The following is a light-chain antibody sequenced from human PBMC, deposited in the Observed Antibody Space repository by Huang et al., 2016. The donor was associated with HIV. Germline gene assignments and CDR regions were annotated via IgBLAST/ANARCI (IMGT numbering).Light chain of an antibody. CDR3: QQTFSTPRT. J-gene: IGKJ2*01. CDR2: AAS. V-gene: IGKV1-39*01. Sequence: DIQMTQSPSSLPASVGDRVTITCRASRPINMYVNWYQQKPGKPPNLLIYAASSLQSGVPSRFSGSGSGTDFTLTISSLQPGDFATYYCQQTFSTPRTFGQGTKL. CDR1: RPINMY.